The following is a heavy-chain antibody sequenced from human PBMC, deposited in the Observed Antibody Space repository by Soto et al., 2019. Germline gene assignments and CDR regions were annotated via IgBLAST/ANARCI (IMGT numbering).Heavy chain of an antibody. J-gene: IGHJ6*02. Sequence: GGSLRLSCAASGFTFSSYGMHWVRQAPGKGLEWVAVIWYDGSNKYYADSVKGRFTISRDNSKNTLYLQMNSLRAEDTAVYYCARDQGQIAVAHYYYGMDVWGQGTTVTVPS. V-gene: IGHV3-33*01. D-gene: IGHD6-19*01. CDR2: IWYDGSNK. CDR3: ARDQGQIAVAHYYYGMDV. CDR1: GFTFSSYG.